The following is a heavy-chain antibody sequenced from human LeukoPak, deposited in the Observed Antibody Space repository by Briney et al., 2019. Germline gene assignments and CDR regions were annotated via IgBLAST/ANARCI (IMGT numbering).Heavy chain of an antibody. J-gene: IGHJ4*02. CDR2: ISSSSSTI. Sequence: GGSLRLSCVASGLTVSSYSMNWVRQAPGKGLEWVSYISSSSSTIYYADSVKGRFTISRDNAKNSLDRQMNSLRDEDTAVYYCARARASGRSGFDYWGQGTLVTVSS. V-gene: IGHV3-48*02. CDR3: ARARASGRSGFDY. D-gene: IGHD2-15*01. CDR1: GLTVSSYS.